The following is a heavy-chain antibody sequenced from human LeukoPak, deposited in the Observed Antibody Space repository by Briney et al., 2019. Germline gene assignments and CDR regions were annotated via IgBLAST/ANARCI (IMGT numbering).Heavy chain of an antibody. CDR1: GFTFSSYA. CDR2: IWYDGSNK. V-gene: IGHV3-33*08. CDR3: ARDYSLLSIVVVPAALDY. D-gene: IGHD2-2*01. J-gene: IGHJ4*02. Sequence: PGGSLRLSCAASGFTFSSYAMHWVRQAPGKGLEWVAVIWYDGSNKYYADSVKGRFTISRDNSKNTLYLQMNSLRAEDTAVYYCARDYSLLSIVVVPAALDYWGQGTLVTVSS.